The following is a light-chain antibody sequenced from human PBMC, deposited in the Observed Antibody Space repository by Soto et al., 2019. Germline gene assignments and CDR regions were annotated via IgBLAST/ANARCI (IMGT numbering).Light chain of an antibody. CDR3: CSYAGSSTLMV. CDR2: EGS. Sequence: QSALTQPASVSGSPGQSITMSCTGTSSDVGSYNLVSWYQQHPGKAPKLMIYEGSKRPSGVSNRFSGSKSGNTASLTISGLQAEDEADYYCCSYAGSSTLMVFGGGTKLTVL. J-gene: IGLJ2*01. V-gene: IGLV2-23*01. CDR1: SSDVGSYNL.